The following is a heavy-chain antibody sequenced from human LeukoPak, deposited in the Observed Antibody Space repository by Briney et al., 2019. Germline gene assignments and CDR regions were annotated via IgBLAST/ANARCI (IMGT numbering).Heavy chain of an antibody. CDR1: GGSFSGYY. V-gene: IGHV4-34*01. Sequence: SETLSLTCAVYGGSFSGYYWSWIRQPPGKELEWIGEINHSRSTNYNPSLKSRVTISVDTSKNQFSLKLSSVTAADTAVYYCARGGGAQFDPWGQGTLVTVSS. J-gene: IGHJ5*02. CDR3: ARGGGAQFDP. CDR2: INHSRST. D-gene: IGHD4-23*01.